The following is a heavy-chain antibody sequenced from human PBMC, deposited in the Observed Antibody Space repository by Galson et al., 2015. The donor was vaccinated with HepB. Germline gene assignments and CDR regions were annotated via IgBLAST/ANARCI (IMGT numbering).Heavy chain of an antibody. V-gene: IGHV3-33*08. Sequence: SLRLSCAASGFTFSRYDMHWVRQAPGKGLEWVAIIWYDGSNKYYADSVKGRFTISRDNSKNTLYLQMNSLRAEDTAVYYCARTSWRGAAAGIDYYYGMDVWGQGTTVTVSS. CDR2: IWYDGSNK. D-gene: IGHD6-13*01. CDR3: ARTSWRGAAAGIDYYYGMDV. J-gene: IGHJ6*02. CDR1: GFTFSRYD.